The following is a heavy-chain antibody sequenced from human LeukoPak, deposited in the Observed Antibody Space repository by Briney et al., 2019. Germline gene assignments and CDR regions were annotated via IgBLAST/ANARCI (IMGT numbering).Heavy chain of an antibody. CDR3: ARENYVRGSFGYNYFDY. CDR1: VGSISSYY. D-gene: IGHD3-16*01. J-gene: IGHJ4*02. V-gene: IGHV4-59*01. CDR2: VYSTGST. Sequence: SETLSLTCTVSVGSISSYYWSWIRQPPGKGLEWIGYVYSTGSTSYNPSLKSRVTILVDTSRSQFSLKLTSVTAADTAIYYCARENYVRGSFGYNYFDYWGQGTLVTVSS.